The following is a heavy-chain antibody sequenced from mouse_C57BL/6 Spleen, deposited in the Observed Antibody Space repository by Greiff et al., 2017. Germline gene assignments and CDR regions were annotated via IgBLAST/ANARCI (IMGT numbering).Heavy chain of an antibody. Sequence: EVQLVESGTVLARPGASVKMSCKTSGYTFTSYWMHWVKQRPGQGLEWIGAIYPGNSDTSYNQKFKGKAKLTAVTSASTAYMERSSLTNEDSAVYYCTRSYDYDGPYWYFDVWGTGTTVTVSS. CDR3: TRSYDYDGPYWYFDV. D-gene: IGHD2-4*01. J-gene: IGHJ1*03. CDR2: IYPGNSDT. CDR1: GYTFTSYW. V-gene: IGHV1-5*01.